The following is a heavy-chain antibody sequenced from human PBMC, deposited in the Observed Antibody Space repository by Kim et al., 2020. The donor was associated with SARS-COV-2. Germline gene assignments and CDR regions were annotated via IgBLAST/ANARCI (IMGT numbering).Heavy chain of an antibody. Sequence: GESLKISCKGSGYSFTSYWIGWVRQMPGKGLEWMGIIYPGDSDTRYSPSFQGQVTISADKSISTAYLQWSSLKASDTAMYYCARRGQGVGVAVAGTREWYFDLWGRGTLVTVSS. CDR2: IYPGDSDT. D-gene: IGHD6-19*01. V-gene: IGHV5-51*01. CDR1: GYSFTSYW. J-gene: IGHJ2*01. CDR3: ARRGQGVGVAVAGTREWYFDL.